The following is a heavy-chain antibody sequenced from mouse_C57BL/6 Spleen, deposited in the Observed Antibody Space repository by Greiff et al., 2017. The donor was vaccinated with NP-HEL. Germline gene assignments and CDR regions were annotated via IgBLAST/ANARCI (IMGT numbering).Heavy chain of an antibody. V-gene: IGHV5-6*01. CDR3: ARDGFYYYAMDD. CDR2: ISSGGSYT. J-gene: IGHJ4*01. Sequence: EVQGVESGGDLVKPGGSLKLSCAASGFTFSSYGMSWVRQTPDKRLEWVATISSGGSYTYYPDSVKGRFTISRDNAKNTLYLQMSSLKSEDTAMYYCARDGFYYYAMDDWGQGTSVTVSS. CDR1: GFTFSSYG. D-gene: IGHD2-3*01.